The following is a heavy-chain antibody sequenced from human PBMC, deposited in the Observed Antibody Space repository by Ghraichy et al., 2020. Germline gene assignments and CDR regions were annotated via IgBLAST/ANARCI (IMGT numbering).Heavy chain of an antibody. V-gene: IGHV3-11*01. CDR3: ARLSPRARSGSSRYLRQYYYTLGV. D-gene: IGHD6-13*01. CDR2: IGSSGTTT. J-gene: IGHJ6*02. CDR1: GFTFSDYY. Sequence: GGSLRLSCAASGFTFSDYYMSWIRQAPGKGPEWVSSIGSSGTTTQYADSAKGRFTISRDNAKNSLYLQMNSLRVEDTAVYYCARLSPRARSGSSRYLRQYYYTLGVWGQGTTVTVSS.